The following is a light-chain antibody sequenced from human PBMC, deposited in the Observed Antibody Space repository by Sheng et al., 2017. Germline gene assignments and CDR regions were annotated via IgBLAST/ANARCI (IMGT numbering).Light chain of an antibody. CDR1: QTLLYSSNNKNY. V-gene: IGKV4-1*01. CDR3: QQYFTAPWA. J-gene: IGKJ1*01. CDR2: WAS. Sequence: DIVMTQSPDSLAVSLGERATINCKSGQTLLYSSNNKNYLAWYQQKPRQPPKLLIYWASTRESGVPDRFSGSGSGTDFTLTISSLQAEDVAVYYCQQYFTAPWAFGQGTKVEIK.